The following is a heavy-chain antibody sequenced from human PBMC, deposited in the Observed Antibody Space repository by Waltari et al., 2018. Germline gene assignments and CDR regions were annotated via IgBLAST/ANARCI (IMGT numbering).Heavy chain of an antibody. CDR2: ISGSGGST. D-gene: IGHD2-21*01. CDR3: AKEDQRLLSPKTLDY. CDR1: GFTFRAYA. Sequence: EVQLLESGGGLVQPGGSLRLSCAASGFTFRAYAMSWVRQAPGKGLEWVSAISGSGGSTYYADSVKGRFTISRDNSKNTLYLQMNSLRAEDTAVYYCAKEDQRLLSPKTLDYWGQGTLVTVSS. V-gene: IGHV3-23*01. J-gene: IGHJ4*02.